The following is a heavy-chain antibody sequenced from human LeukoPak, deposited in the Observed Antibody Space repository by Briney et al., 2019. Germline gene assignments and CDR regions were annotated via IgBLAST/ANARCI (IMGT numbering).Heavy chain of an antibody. J-gene: IGHJ5*02. D-gene: IGHD2-2*01. V-gene: IGHV3-30-3*01. CDR1: GFTFSSYA. Sequence: GGSLRLSCAASGFTFSSYAMHWVRQAPGKGLERVAVISYDGSNKYYADSVKGRFTISRDNSKNTLYLQMNSLRAEDTAVYYCAKDGIVVVPAADAWGQGTLVTVSS. CDR2: ISYDGSNK. CDR3: AKDGIVVVPAADA.